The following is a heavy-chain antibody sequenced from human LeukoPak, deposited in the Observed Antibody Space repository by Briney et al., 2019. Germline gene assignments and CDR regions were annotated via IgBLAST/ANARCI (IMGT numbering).Heavy chain of an antibody. D-gene: IGHD6-6*01. CDR3: VKAWSDLYTRSSGVHYYFFYGMDV. Sequence: PGGSLRLSCAASGFIFSNYAMTWVRQAPGKGVEWGSVISGGGAATYYADSVKGRLTISRDNSKHTLDLQRTRLRAEDTAVYYSVKAWSDLYTRSSGVHYYFFYGMDVWGQGATVTVSS. CDR1: GFIFSNYA. J-gene: IGHJ6*02. CDR2: ISGGGAAT. V-gene: IGHV3-23*01.